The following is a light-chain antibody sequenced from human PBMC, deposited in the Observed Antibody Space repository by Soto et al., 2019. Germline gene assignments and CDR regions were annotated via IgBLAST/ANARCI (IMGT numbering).Light chain of an antibody. CDR2: VAS. V-gene: IGKV3-20*01. Sequence: EIVLTQSPGTLSLSPGERATLSCRASQSVSSSYLAWYQQKPGQAPRLLIFVASSRATGIPDRFSGGGSGTDFTLTITRLGPEDSAVYYCQQYHSSPWTFGQGTKVEIK. CDR1: QSVSSSY. J-gene: IGKJ1*01. CDR3: QQYHSSPWT.